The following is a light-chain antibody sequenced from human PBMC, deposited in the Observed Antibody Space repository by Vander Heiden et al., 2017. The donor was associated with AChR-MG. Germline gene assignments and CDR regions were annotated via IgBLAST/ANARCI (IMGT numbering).Light chain of an antibody. J-gene: IGKJ2*01. CDR3: QQSYSTPYT. CDR1: QSISNY. Sequence: DIQMTQSPSSLSASVGDRVTITCRASQSISNYLNWYQQKPGKAPKLLIYAASSLQSAVPARFSGSGSGTDFTLTIRSLQPEDFATYYCQQSYSTPYTFGQGTKLEIK. CDR2: AAS. V-gene: IGKV1-39*01.